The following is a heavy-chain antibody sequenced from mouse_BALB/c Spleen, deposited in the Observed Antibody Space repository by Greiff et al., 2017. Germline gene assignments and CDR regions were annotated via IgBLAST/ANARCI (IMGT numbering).Heavy chain of an antibody. V-gene: IGHV1S137*01. CDR1: GYTFTDYA. J-gene: IGHJ3*01. D-gene: IGHD2-4*01. CDR3: ARLGPQGGYDYDGGAWFAY. Sequence: QVQLQQSGAELVRPGVSVKISCKGSGYTFTDYAMHWVKQSHAKSLEWIGVISTYYGDASYNQKFKGKATMTVDKSSSTAYMELARLTSEDSAIYYCARLGPQGGYDYDGGAWFAYWGQGTLVTVSA. CDR2: ISTYYGDA.